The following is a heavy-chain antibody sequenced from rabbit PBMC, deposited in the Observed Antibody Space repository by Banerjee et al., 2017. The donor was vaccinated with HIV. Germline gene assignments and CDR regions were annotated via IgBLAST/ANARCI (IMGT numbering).Heavy chain of an antibody. Sequence: QQLVESGGGLVKPGASLTLTCKASGFSFSSGYYMSWVRQAPGKGLEWIGCIGTGSGSTYYASWAKGRFTISKTSSTTVTLQMTSLTAADTATYFCASGYSDVYFNLWGQGTLVTV. CDR2: IGTGSGST. J-gene: IGHJ4*01. V-gene: IGHV1S40*01. D-gene: IGHD1-1*01. CDR1: GFSFSSGYY. CDR3: ASGYSDVYFNL.